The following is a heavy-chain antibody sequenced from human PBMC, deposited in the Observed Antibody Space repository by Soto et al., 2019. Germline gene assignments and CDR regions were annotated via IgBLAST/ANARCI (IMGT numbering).Heavy chain of an antibody. CDR2: INPSISTT. D-gene: IGHD3-16*02. CDR1: GYTFTSQY. Sequence: QVQLVQSGAEVKKPGASVKVSCRASGYTFTSQYIHWVRQAPGQGLEWMGIINPSISTTTYAQKFQGRGTMTRDTSTSTVYMEVSSLRSEDTAVYYCTREADYIGGTYRRGFDYWGQGTLVTVST. J-gene: IGHJ4*02. V-gene: IGHV1-46*03. CDR3: TREADYIGGTYRRGFDY.